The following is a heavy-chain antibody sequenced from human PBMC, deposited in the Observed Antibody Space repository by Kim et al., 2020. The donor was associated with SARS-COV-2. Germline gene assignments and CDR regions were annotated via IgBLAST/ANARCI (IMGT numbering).Heavy chain of an antibody. Sequence: ASVKVSCKASGYTFTSYAMNWVRQAPGQGLEWMGWINTNTGNPTYAQGFTGRFVFSLDTSVSTAYLQISSLKAEDTAVYYCARVYEVSSSSGGVYFDYWGQGTLVTVSS. CDR2: INTNTGNP. J-gene: IGHJ4*02. CDR3: ARVYEVSSSSGGVYFDY. V-gene: IGHV7-4-1*02. D-gene: IGHD6-6*01. CDR1: GYTFTSYA.